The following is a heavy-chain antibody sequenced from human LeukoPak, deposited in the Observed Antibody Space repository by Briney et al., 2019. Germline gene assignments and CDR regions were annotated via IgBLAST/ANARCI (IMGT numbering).Heavy chain of an antibody. J-gene: IGHJ4*02. V-gene: IGHV5-51*01. CDR1: GYSFTNYW. Sequence: GEALKISCKSSGYSFTNYWIGLVRQMPGKGLEWMGSIYPGDSDTKYSPSFQGQVTISAAKSISTAYLQSRSLKATDTAMYSCARRSQMATIDFDYWGQGTLVTVSS. CDR3: ARRSQMATIDFDY. CDR2: IYPGDSDT. D-gene: IGHD5-24*01.